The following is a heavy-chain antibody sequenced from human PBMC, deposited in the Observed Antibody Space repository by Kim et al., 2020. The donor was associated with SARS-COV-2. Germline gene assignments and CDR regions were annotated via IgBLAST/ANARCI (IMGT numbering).Heavy chain of an antibody. V-gene: IGHV4-34*01. CDR1: GGSFSGYY. Sequence: SETLSLTCAVYGGSFSGYYWSWIRQPPGKGLEWIGEINHSGSTNYNPSLKSRVTISVDTSKNQFSLKLSSVTAADTAVYYCARGFSLKIYGGNSRPRGYYYYGMDVWGQGTTVTVSS. CDR3: ARGFSLKIYGGNSRPRGYYYYGMDV. D-gene: IGHD4-17*01. CDR2: INHSGST. J-gene: IGHJ6*02.